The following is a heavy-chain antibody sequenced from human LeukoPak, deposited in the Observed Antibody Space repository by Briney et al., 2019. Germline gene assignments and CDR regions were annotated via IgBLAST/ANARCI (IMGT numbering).Heavy chain of an antibody. V-gene: IGHV3-33*08. Sequence: GGSLRLSCAASGFTVSANYMNWVRQAPGKGLEWVAVIWYDGSNKYYADSVKGRFTISRDNSKNTLYLQMNSLRAEDTAVYYCARDYCGTTSGCYYYYGMDVWGQGTTVTVSS. CDR3: ARDYCGTTSGCYYYYGMDV. CDR1: GFTVSANY. CDR2: IWYDGSNK. J-gene: IGHJ6*02. D-gene: IGHD1-1*01.